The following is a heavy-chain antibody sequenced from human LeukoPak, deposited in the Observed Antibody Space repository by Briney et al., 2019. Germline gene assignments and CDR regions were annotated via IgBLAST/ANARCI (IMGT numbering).Heavy chain of an antibody. V-gene: IGHV4-34*01. CDR3: AREVGDTAMVTHFDY. J-gene: IGHJ4*02. CDR1: GGSFSGYY. D-gene: IGHD5-18*01. Sequence: SETVSLTCAVYGGSFSGYYGSWIRQPPGGGLEWIGEINHSGSTNHNPSLKSRVTISVDPSKNQFSLKLSSVTAADTAVYYCAREVGDTAMVTHFDYWGQGTLVTVPS. CDR2: INHSGST.